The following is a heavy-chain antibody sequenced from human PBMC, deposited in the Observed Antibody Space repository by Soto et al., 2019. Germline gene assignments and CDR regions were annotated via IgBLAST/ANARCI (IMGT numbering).Heavy chain of an antibody. J-gene: IGHJ4*02. V-gene: IGHV3-23*01. CDR3: AKARLGELSLWYY. D-gene: IGHD3-16*02. CDR2: ISGSGGST. Sequence: EVQLLESGGGLVQPGGSLRLSCAASGFTFSSYAMSWVRQAPGKGLEWVSAISGSGGSTYYADSVKGRFTIYRDNSKNTLYLQMNSLRAEDTAVYYCAKARLGELSLWYYWGQGTLVTVAS. CDR1: GFTFSSYA.